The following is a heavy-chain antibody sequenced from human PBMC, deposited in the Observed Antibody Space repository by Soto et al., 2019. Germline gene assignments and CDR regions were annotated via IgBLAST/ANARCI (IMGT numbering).Heavy chain of an antibody. J-gene: IGHJ6*02. CDR2: ISGYNAKT. D-gene: IGHD2-8*02. CDR3: AATGGHYFGLDV. CDR1: GYTFSNHG. V-gene: IGHV1-18*04. Sequence: ASVKVSCKASGYTFSNHGISWVRQTPGQGLEWLGWISGYNAKTKDAPKFQDRVTITADTQNTTAFLEVRSLTSADSGPYFCAATGGHYFGLDVWGQGTPVTVSS.